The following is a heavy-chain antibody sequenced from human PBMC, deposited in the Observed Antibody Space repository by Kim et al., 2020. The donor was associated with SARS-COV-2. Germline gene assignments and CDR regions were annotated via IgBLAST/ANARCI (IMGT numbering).Heavy chain of an antibody. CDR3: ASQAYYYDSSGQQ. D-gene: IGHD3-22*01. J-gene: IGHJ4*02. Sequence: YAQKFQGRVTITADKSTSTAYMELSSLRSEDTAVYYCASQAYYYDSSGQQWGQGTLVTVSS. V-gene: IGHV1-69*02.